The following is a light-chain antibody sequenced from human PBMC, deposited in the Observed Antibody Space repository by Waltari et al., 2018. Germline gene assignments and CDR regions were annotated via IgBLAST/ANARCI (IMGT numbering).Light chain of an antibody. J-gene: IGLJ1*01. Sequence: QSALTQPTSASGSPGQSVTISCTGTRSDIGAYHSVPWYQQYAGKAPKLMIYEVSKRPSGVPDRFSGSKSGNTASLTVSGLQAEDEADYYCSSYGGTNNFYVFGTGTKVTVL. CDR1: RSDIGAYHS. V-gene: IGLV2-8*01. CDR2: EVS. CDR3: SSYGGTNNFYV.